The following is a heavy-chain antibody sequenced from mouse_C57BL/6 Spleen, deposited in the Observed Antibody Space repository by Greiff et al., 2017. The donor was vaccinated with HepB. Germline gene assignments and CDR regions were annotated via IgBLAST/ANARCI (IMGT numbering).Heavy chain of an antibody. CDR3: AKYDYHYAMDY. Sequence: EVHLVESGGGLVKPGGSLKLSCAASGFTFSDYGMHWVRQAPEKGLEWVAYISSGSSTIYYADTVKGRFTISRDNAKNTLFLQMTSLRSEDTAMYYCAKYDYHYAMDYWGQGTSVTVSS. D-gene: IGHD2-4*01. J-gene: IGHJ4*01. CDR1: GFTFSDYG. V-gene: IGHV5-17*01. CDR2: ISSGSSTI.